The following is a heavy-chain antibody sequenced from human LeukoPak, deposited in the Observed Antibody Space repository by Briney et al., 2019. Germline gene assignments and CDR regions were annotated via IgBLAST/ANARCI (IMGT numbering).Heavy chain of an antibody. D-gene: IGHD4-17*01. Sequence: PSETLSLTCAVYGGSLSGYYWTWIRQPPGKGLEWIGEINHSGRTKYNPSLKSRVTISSDTSKNQVSLKLSSVTAADTAVYYCARGSYGDYDNWLDCWGQGTLVTVSS. CDR3: ARGSYGDYDNWLDC. CDR2: INHSGRT. V-gene: IGHV4-34*01. J-gene: IGHJ5*01. CDR1: GGSLSGYY.